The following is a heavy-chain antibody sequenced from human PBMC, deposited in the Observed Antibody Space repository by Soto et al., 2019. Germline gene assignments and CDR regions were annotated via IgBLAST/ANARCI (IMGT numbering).Heavy chain of an antibody. CDR3: ARDSFPTTTKGHGVYLYYGVDV. J-gene: IGHJ6*02. V-gene: IGHV3-30-3*01. CDR2: ISYDGSNK. D-gene: IGHD4-4*01. Sequence: GGYLRLSCAASGFTLSSYAMHWVRHAPGKGLEWVAVISYDGSNKYYADSVKGRFTISRDNSKNTLYLQMNSLRAEDTAVFYCARDSFPTTTKGHGVYLYYGVDVWGQGTTVTVSS. CDR1: GFTLSSYA.